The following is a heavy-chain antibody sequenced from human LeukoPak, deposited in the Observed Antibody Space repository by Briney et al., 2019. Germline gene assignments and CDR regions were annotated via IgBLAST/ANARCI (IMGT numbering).Heavy chain of an antibody. Sequence: AASVKVSCKASGYTFTGYYMHWVRQAPGQGLEWMGWINPNSGGTNYAQKFQGRVTMTRDTSISTAYMELSRLRSDDAAVYYCARDLIIGRSWHTGGYWGQGTLVTVSS. CDR3: ARDLIIGRSWHTGGY. V-gene: IGHV1-2*02. CDR1: GYTFTGYY. CDR2: INPNSGGT. J-gene: IGHJ4*02. D-gene: IGHD6-13*01.